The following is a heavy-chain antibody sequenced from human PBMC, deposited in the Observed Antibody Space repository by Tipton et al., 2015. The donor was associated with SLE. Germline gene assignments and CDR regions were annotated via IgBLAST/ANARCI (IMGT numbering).Heavy chain of an antibody. CDR1: GFTFDDYA. CDR2: IKQDGSEK. Sequence: SLRLSCAASGFTFDDYAMHWVRQAPGKGLEGVANIKQDGSEKYYVDSVKGRFTISRDNAKNSLYLQMNSLRAEDTAVYYCARDKGSSSWYGYYFDYWGQGTLVTVSS. CDR3: ARDKGSSSWYGYYFDY. V-gene: IGHV3-7*01. J-gene: IGHJ4*02. D-gene: IGHD6-13*01.